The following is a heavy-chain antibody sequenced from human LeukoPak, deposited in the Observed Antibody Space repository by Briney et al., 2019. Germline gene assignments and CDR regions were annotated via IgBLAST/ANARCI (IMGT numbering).Heavy chain of an antibody. J-gene: IGHJ4*02. V-gene: IGHV4-34*01. D-gene: IGHD3-22*01. Sequence: SETLSLTCALYGGSFSGYYSSWIPQLPGKGLEWIGEINHSGSTNYNPSLKSRVTISVDTSKNQFSLKLSSVTAADTAVYYCARAHPYYYDSSGYYGYWGQGTLVTVSS. CDR1: GGSFSGYY. CDR2: INHSGST. CDR3: ARAHPYYYDSSGYYGY.